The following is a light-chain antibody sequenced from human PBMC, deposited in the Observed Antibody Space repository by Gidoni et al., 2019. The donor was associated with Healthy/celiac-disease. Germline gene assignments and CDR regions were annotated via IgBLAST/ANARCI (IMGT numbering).Light chain of an antibody. Sequence: DIVLTQSPATLSLSPGERATISCGAIRSGSSSYLAWYQQRPGLAPRLLIYVASSRATGIPDRFSGSGSGTDFTLTISRLEPEDFEVYYCKQYGSSLAFGQGTKVEIK. CDR2: VAS. CDR1: RSGSSSY. J-gene: IGKJ1*01. CDR3: KQYGSSLA. V-gene: IGKV3D-20*01.